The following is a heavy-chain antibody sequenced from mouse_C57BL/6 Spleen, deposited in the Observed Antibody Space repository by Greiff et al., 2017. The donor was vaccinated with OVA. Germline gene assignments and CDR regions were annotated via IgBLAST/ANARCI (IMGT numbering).Heavy chain of an antibody. D-gene: IGHD3-1*01. CDR3: ARGGRTGPYAMDY. J-gene: IGHJ4*01. V-gene: IGHV3-6*01. Sequence: VQLQQSGPGLVKPSQSLSLTCSVTGYSITSGYYWNWIRQFPGNKLEWMGYISYDGSNNYNPSLKNRISITRDTSKNQLCLKLNSVTTEDTATYYCARGGRTGPYAMDYWGQGTSVTVSS. CDR1: GYSITSGYY. CDR2: ISYDGSN.